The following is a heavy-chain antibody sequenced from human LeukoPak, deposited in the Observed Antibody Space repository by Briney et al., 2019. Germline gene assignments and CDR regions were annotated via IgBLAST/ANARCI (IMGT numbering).Heavy chain of an antibody. CDR3: ARAPTEGIAVAGPFDY. D-gene: IGHD6-19*01. J-gene: IGHJ4*02. Sequence: SVKVSCKASGGTFSSYAISWVRQAPGQGHEWMGGIIPIFGTANYAQKFQGRVTITADKSTSTAYMELSSLRSEDTAVYYCARAPTEGIAVAGPFDYWGQGTLVTVSS. CDR2: IIPIFGTA. CDR1: GGTFSSYA. V-gene: IGHV1-69*06.